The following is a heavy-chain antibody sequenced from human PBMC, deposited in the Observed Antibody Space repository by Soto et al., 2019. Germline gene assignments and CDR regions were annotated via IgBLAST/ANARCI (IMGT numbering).Heavy chain of an antibody. D-gene: IGHD6-13*01. Sequence: SGPTLVNPTDTLTLTCTVSGFSLSNARMGVSWIRQPPGKALEWLAHIFSNDEKSYSTSLKSRLTISKDTSKSQVVLTMTNMDPVDTATYYCARVAAAGNGWFDPWGQGTLVTVSS. J-gene: IGHJ5*02. CDR1: GFSLSNARMG. CDR2: IFSNDEK. V-gene: IGHV2-26*01. CDR3: ARVAAAGNGWFDP.